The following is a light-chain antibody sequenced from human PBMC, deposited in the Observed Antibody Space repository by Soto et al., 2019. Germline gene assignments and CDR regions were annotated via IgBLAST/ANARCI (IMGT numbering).Light chain of an antibody. CDR1: SSNIGAGYD. Sequence: HSVLTQPPSVSGAPGQRVTISCTGSSSNIGAGYDLHWYQQLPGTAPKLLIYDDNNRPSGVPDRFSGSKSGTSASLAITGLQAEDEADYYCQSYDSSLSGYVFGTGTKLTVL. V-gene: IGLV1-40*01. CDR3: QSYDSSLSGYV. CDR2: DDN. J-gene: IGLJ1*01.